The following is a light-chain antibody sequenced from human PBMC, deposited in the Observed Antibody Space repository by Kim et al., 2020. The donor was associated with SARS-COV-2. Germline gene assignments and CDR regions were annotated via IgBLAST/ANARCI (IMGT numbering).Light chain of an antibody. CDR3: QQYASSLT. J-gene: IGKJ4*01. V-gene: IGKV3-20*01. CDR1: QSFPSSN. Sequence: LSPGERASLSWRASQSFPSSNLAWYQQRPGQAPKLLICHGSTRATGIPDRFSGGGSGTDFTLTIDRVAPEDFAVYYCQQYASSLTFGGGTRVEIK. CDR2: HGS.